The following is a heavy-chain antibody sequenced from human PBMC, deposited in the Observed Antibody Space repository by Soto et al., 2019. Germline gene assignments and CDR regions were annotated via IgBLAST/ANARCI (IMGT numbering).Heavy chain of an antibody. Sequence: QVQLQESGSGLVKPSQTLSLTCAVSGRSVSSVGDSWNWIRQSPGKGLEWIGYIYHNGRAYYNPSPKSRATISLDMSKNQSSLMLTSVTAADKAVYYCARVVGVPVSEWGQGLLVNVSS. CDR2: IYHNGRA. J-gene: IGHJ4*02. D-gene: IGHD1-26*01. CDR1: GRSVSSVGDS. CDR3: ARVVGVPVSE. V-gene: IGHV4-30-2*06.